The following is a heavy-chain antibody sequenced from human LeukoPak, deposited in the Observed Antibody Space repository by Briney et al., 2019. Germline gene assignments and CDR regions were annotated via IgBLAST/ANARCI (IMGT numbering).Heavy chain of an antibody. CDR2: ISSSSSTI. Sequence: PGGSLRLSCAASGFTFSSYSMNWVRQAPGKGLEWVSYISSSSSTIYYADSVKGRFTISRDNAKNSLYLQMNSLRAEDTAVYYCARVMYYGFWSGPSGYAFDIWGQGTMVTVSS. V-gene: IGHV3-48*04. CDR3: ARVMYYGFWSGPSGYAFDI. J-gene: IGHJ3*02. D-gene: IGHD3-3*01. CDR1: GFTFSSYS.